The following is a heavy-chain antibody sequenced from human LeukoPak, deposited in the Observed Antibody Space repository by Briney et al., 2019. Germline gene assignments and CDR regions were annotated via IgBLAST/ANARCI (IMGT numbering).Heavy chain of an antibody. CDR2: IYGGVNT. J-gene: IGHJ4*02. CDR3: AKSPKTGFLFDY. D-gene: IGHD1-1*01. CDR1: GFTVSSNY. Sequence: GSLRLSCAASGFTVSSNYMSWVRRAPGKGLEWVSVIYGGVNTVYADSVKGRFTISRDNSKNTLYLQMNSLRVEDTAVYYCAKSPKTGFLFDYWGKGTLVTVSS. V-gene: IGHV3-66*01.